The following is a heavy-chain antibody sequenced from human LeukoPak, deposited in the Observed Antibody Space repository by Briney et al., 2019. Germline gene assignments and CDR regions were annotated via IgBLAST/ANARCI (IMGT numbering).Heavy chain of an antibody. J-gene: IGHJ4*02. CDR1: DGSISSYY. V-gene: IGHV4-59*01. D-gene: IGHD3-22*01. Sequence: SETLSLTCTISDGSISSYYWNWIRQSPGKGLEWIGHIHYSGSTHYNPSLQSRVSISIDTSKNHFSLNLRSVTAVDTAVYYCARWGHFDTSGYFVVDYWGQGTLVTVSS. CDR2: IHYSGST. CDR3: ARWGHFDTSGYFVVDY.